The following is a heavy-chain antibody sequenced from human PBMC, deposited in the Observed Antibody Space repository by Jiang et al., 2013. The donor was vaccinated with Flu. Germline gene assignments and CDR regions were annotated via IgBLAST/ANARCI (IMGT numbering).Heavy chain of an antibody. CDR1: GGTFSSYA. Sequence: GAEVKKPGSSVKVSCKASGGTFSSYAISWVRQAPGQGLEWMGGIIPIFGTANYAQKFQGRVTITADKSTSTAYMELSSLRSEDTAVYYCARDLRVVPAAIRMGRLANYYGMDVWGQGTTVTVSS. CDR2: IIPIFGTA. CDR3: ARDLRVVPAAIRMGRLANYYGMDV. J-gene: IGHJ6*02. V-gene: IGHV1-69*06. D-gene: IGHD2-2*02.